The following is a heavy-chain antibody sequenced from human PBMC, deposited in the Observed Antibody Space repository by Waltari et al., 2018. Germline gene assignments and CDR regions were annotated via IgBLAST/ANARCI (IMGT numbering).Heavy chain of an antibody. Sequence: EVQLLESGGGLVQRGGALRLSCAASGYTFSRYAMSWVRQTPGNGLLLLLVVSVSVSNTYYADSVKGRFTISRDNSKNPLFLQLICLRAEHTALYYSAKNHAGAPTAFDFWGQVPLVTVSS. CDR2: VSVSVSNT. CDR1: GYTFSRYA. CDR3: AKNHAGAPTAFDF. D-gene: IGHD4-17*01. V-gene: IGHV3-23*01. J-gene: IGHJ4*02.